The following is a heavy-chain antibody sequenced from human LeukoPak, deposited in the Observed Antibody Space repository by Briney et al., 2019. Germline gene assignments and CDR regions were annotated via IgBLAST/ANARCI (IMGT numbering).Heavy chain of an antibody. Sequence: KASETLSLTCTVSGGSISSSSYYWGWIRQPPGKGLEWIGSIYYSGSTYYNPSLKSRVTISVDTSKNQISLKLSSVTAADTAVYYCARGCSGYSYGYYFDYWGQGTLVTVSS. J-gene: IGHJ4*02. CDR3: ARGCSGYSYGYYFDY. D-gene: IGHD5-18*01. CDR2: IYYSGST. CDR1: GGSISSSSYY. V-gene: IGHV4-39*07.